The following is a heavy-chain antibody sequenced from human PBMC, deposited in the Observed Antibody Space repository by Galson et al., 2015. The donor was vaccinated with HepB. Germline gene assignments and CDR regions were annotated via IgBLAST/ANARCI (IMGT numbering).Heavy chain of an antibody. CDR1: GFTFSSYA. D-gene: IGHD3-3*01. V-gene: IGHV3-30-3*01. Sequence: SLRLSCAASGFTFSSYAMHWVRQAPGKGLEWVAVISYDGSNKYYADSVKGRFTISRDNSKNTLYLQMNSLRAEDTAVYYCARYYDFWSGYHYYGMDVWGQGTTVTVSS. CDR2: ISYDGSNK. J-gene: IGHJ6*02. CDR3: ARYYDFWSGYHYYGMDV.